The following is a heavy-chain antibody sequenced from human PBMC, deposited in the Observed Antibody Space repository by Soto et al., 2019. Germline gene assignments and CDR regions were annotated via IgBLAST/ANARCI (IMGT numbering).Heavy chain of an antibody. CDR1: GFTFDDYA. Sequence: GGSLRLSCAASGFTFDDYAMHWVRRVPGKGLEWVSSISWNSNIIGYADSVKGRFTISRDNAKNSLYLQMNSLRPEDTALYYCAKGGPDGFCSGGRCYFAYWGQGSLVTVSS. CDR3: AKGGPDGFCSGGRCYFAY. J-gene: IGHJ4*02. V-gene: IGHV3-9*01. CDR2: ISWNSNII. D-gene: IGHD2-15*01.